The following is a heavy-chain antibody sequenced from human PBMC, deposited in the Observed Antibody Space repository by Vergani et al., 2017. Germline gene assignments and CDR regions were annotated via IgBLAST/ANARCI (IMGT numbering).Heavy chain of an antibody. CDR1: GYSFTSYW. CDR3: ARRSTHDRFLEST. Sequence: EVQLVPSGAEVKKPGESLRISCKGSGYSFTSYWISWVRQLPGKGLEWMGRIDPSDSCTNYSPSFQGHVTISADKSISTAYLQWSSLKASDTAMYYCARRSTHDRFLESTWGQGTLVTVSS. V-gene: IGHV5-10-1*03. J-gene: IGHJ5*02. D-gene: IGHD3-3*01. CDR2: IDPSDSCT.